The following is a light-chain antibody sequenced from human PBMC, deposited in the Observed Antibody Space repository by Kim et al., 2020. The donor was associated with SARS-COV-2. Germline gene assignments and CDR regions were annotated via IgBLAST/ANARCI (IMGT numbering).Light chain of an antibody. CDR3: QHYKTDSRT. CDR2: AAS. Sequence: ANVGAIVTITCRARQTIGDRGAWYQQKPGKAPKLLIFAASFLERGVPSRFSGSGSGTEFVLTITSLQPDDFATYFCQHYKTDSRTFGQGTKVDIK. J-gene: IGKJ1*01. V-gene: IGKV1-5*03. CDR1: QTIGDR.